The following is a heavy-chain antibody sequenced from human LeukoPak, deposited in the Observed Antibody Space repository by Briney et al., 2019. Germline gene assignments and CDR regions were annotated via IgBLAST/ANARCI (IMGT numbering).Heavy chain of an antibody. CDR3: AKARYDYGSFDY. V-gene: IGHV3-23*01. Sequence: GGSLRLSCVASGFTFSSYAMTWVRQPPGQGLEWVSAISGSGGGTYYADSVKGRFTISRDNSKNTLYLQMNSLRAEDTAVYYCAKARYDYGSFDYWGRGTLVSVSS. J-gene: IGHJ4*02. D-gene: IGHD4-17*01. CDR2: ISGSGGGT. CDR1: GFTFSSYA.